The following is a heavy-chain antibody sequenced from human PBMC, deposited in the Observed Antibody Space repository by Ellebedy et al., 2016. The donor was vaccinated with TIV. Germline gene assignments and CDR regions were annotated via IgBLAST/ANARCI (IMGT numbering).Heavy chain of an antibody. CDR1: GYTFTSYG. CDR2: ISAYNGNT. D-gene: IGHD3-3*01. Sequence: ASVKVSXXASGYTFTSYGISWVRQAPGQGLEWMGWISAYNGNTNYAQKFQGRVTMTRNTSISTAYMELSSLRSEDTAVYYCARAKRITIFGRAYYYYMDVWGKGTTVTVSS. J-gene: IGHJ6*03. CDR3: ARAKRITIFGRAYYYYMDV. V-gene: IGHV1-18*01.